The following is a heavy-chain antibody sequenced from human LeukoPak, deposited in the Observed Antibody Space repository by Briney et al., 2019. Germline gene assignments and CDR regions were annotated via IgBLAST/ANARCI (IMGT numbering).Heavy chain of an antibody. CDR3: ARDLRYFDWLLSHYYYYYGMDV. Sequence: GGSLSLSCAASGFTVCSNYMSWVRQAPGKGLEWVSVIYSGGSTYYADSVKGRFTISRDNSKNTLYLQMNSLRAEDTAVYYCARDLRYFDWLLSHYYYYYGMDVWGQGTTVTVSS. CDR2: IYSGGST. CDR1: GFTVCSNY. D-gene: IGHD3-9*01. V-gene: IGHV3-66*01. J-gene: IGHJ6*02.